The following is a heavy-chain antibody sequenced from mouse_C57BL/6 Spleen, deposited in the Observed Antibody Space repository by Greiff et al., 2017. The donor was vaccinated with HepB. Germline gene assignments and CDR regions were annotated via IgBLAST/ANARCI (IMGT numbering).Heavy chain of an antibody. CDR1: GFNIKDDY. Sequence: EVQLQQSGAELVRPGASVKLSCTASGFNIKDDYMHWVKQRHEQGLEWIGWIDPENGDTEYASKFQGKATITADTSSNTAYLQLSSLTSEDTAVYYRTTAGTYAMDYWGQGTSVTVSS. V-gene: IGHV14-4*01. CDR2: IDPENGDT. D-gene: IGHD1-1*02. CDR3: TTAGTYAMDY. J-gene: IGHJ4*01.